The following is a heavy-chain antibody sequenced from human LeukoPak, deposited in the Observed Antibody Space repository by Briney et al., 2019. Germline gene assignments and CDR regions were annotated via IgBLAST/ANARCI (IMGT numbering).Heavy chain of an antibody. CDR1: GFPFSSYG. V-gene: IGHV3-30*02. J-gene: IGHJ6*03. D-gene: IGHD3-3*01. Sequence: GSLRLSCAASGFPFSSYGMHWVRPAPGKGLEWVAFIRYDGSNKYYADSVKGRFTISRDNSKNTLYLQMNSLRAEDTAVYYCAKDRSYYDFWSGYYYYYYYMDVWGKGTTVTVSS. CDR2: IRYDGSNK. CDR3: AKDRSYYDFWSGYYYYYYYMDV.